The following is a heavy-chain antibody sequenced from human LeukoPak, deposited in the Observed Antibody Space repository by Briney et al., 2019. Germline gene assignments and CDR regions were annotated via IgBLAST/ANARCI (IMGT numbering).Heavy chain of an antibody. CDR1: GFTFNDYY. CDR2: INIGGTNT. Sequence: GGSLRLSCAASGFTFNDYYMSWIRQAPGKGLEWLSYINIGGTNTHYADSVKGLFTISRDNAKKSLYLEMNSLRAEDTAVYYCATDGAGFDTWGQGVLVTVSS. V-gene: IGHV3-11*01. J-gene: IGHJ5*02. CDR3: ATDGAGFDT.